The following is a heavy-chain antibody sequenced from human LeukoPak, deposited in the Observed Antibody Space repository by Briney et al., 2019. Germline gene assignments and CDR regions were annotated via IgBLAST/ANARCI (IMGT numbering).Heavy chain of an antibody. D-gene: IGHD5-12*01. CDR2: IYYSGST. Sequence: PSETLSLTCAVYGGSFSSYYWGWIRQPPGKGLEWIGSIYYSGSTYYNPSLKSRVTISVDTSKNQFSLKLSSVTAADTAVYYCARQRDGYNYFFDYWGQGTLVTVSS. J-gene: IGHJ4*02. CDR1: GGSFSSYY. CDR3: ARQRDGYNYFFDY. V-gene: IGHV4-39*01.